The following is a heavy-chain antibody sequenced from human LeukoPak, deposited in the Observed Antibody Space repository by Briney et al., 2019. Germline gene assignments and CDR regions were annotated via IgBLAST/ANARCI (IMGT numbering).Heavy chain of an antibody. J-gene: IGHJ5*02. CDR1: GFTFSDYY. CDR3: AKDVYYDILTGYQAGLFDP. CDR2: ISSSGSTI. Sequence: PGGSLRLSCAASGFTFSDYYMSWIRQAPGKGLEWVSYISSSGSTIYYADSVKGRFTISRDNSKNTLYLQMNSLRAEDTAVYYCAKDVYYDILTGYQAGLFDPWGQGTLVTVSS. V-gene: IGHV3-11*04. D-gene: IGHD3-9*01.